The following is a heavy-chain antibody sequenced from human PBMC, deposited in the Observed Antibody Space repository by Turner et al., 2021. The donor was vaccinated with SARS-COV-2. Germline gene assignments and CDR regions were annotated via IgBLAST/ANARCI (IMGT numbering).Heavy chain of an antibody. D-gene: IGHD3-16*01. CDR3: ARHFPGGWAVNL. Sequence: EVQLVQSGAEVKKPGESLRISSKGSGYSFTSYWLSWVRQMPGKGMAWMGRSDHSDSYTNDSPSFQGHVTISADKSISTAYLQWSSLKASDTAMYYCARHFPGGWAVNLWGQGTLVTVSS. CDR1: GYSFTSYW. CDR2: SDHSDSYT. J-gene: IGHJ5*02. V-gene: IGHV5-10-1*01.